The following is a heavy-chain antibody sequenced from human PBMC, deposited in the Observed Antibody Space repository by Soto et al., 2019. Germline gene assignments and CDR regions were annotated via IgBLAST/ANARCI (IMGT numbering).Heavy chain of an antibody. CDR2: SDPADGET. CDR3: ATVIVSTIPLDY. CDR1: GYNLNDLS. Sequence: QVQLVQSGAEVKKPGASVKVSCKVSGYNLNDLSIHWVRQAPGKGLEWMGGSDPADGETIYAQKFQGRVTMTEATSTDTAYMELSSLWSEDTAVYYCATVIVSTIPLDYWGQGTLVTVSS. J-gene: IGHJ4*02. D-gene: IGHD5-12*01. V-gene: IGHV1-24*01.